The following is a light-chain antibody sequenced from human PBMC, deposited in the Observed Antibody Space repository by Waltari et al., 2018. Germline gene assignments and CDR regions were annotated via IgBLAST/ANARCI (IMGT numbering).Light chain of an antibody. CDR2: NVS. CDR1: QAISSD. V-gene: IGKV1-6*01. J-gene: IGKJ1*01. CDR3: LQDYVYPWT. Sequence: AIQMTQSPSSLSASVGDRVTITCRASQAISSDLGWYQQKPGKAPNLLIYNVSNLQSGVPSRFSGSGSGTDFTLAISSLQPEDFGSYYCLQDYVYPWTFGQGTKVEIK.